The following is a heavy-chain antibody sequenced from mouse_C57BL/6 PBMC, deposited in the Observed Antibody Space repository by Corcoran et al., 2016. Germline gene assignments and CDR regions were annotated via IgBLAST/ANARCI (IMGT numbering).Heavy chain of an antibody. J-gene: IGHJ4*01. CDR2: ISYDGSN. Sequence: DVQLEESGTGLVKPSQTLSLTCSVTGYSITSGYYWNWIRQFPGNKLEWMGYISYDGSNNYNPSLKNRIYITRDTSKNQFFLKLNSVTTEETTTYYCATGTGGAMDYWGQGTSVTVSS. CDR1: GYSITSGYY. D-gene: IGHD4-1*01. CDR3: ATGTGGAMDY. V-gene: IGHV3-6*01.